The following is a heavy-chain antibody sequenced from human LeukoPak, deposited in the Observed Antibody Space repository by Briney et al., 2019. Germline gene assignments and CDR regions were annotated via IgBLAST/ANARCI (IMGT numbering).Heavy chain of an antibody. CDR2: IIPILGIA. V-gene: IGHV1-69*04. CDR3: ARERRVDKTGSTYYFDY. D-gene: IGHD1-1*01. CDR1: GGTFSSYA. Sequence: SVKVSCKASGGTFSSYAISWVRQAPGQGLEWMGRIIPILGIANYAQKFQGSVTITADKSTSTAYMELSSLRSEDTAVYYCARERRVDKTGSTYYFDYWGQGTLVTVSS. J-gene: IGHJ4*02.